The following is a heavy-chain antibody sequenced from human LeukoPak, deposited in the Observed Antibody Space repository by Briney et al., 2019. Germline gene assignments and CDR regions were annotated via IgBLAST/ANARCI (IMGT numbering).Heavy chain of an antibody. CDR2: IYYSGST. J-gene: IGHJ4*02. CDR3: AGKRWLQHSPFDY. Sequence: PSETLSLTCTVSGGSISSYYWSWIRQPPGKGLEWIGYIYYSGSTNYNPSLKSRVTISVDTSKNQFSLKLSSVTAADTAVYYCAGKRWLQHSPFDYWGQGTLVTVSS. D-gene: IGHD5-24*01. V-gene: IGHV4-59*01. CDR1: GGSISSYY.